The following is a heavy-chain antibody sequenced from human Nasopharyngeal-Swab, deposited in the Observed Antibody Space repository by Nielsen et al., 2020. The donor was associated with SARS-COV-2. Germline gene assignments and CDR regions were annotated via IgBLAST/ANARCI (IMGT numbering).Heavy chain of an antibody. D-gene: IGHD3-22*01. CDR2: ISSSSSYI. J-gene: IGHJ3*02. CDR3: ARDQYYYDSSGPAFDI. CDR1: GFNFSSYS. Sequence: GESLKISCAASGFNFSSYSMNWVRQAPGKGLEWVSSISSSSSYIYYADSVKGRFTISRDNAKNSLYLQMNSLRAEDTAVYYCARDQYYYDSSGPAFDIWGQGTMVTVSS. V-gene: IGHV3-21*01.